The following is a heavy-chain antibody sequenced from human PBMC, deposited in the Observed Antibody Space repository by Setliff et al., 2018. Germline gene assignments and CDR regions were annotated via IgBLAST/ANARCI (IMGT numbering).Heavy chain of an antibody. J-gene: IGHJ4*02. Sequence: LRLSCAASGLIFTSYSMNWVRQAPGKGLEWVSSISSSSAYIYYADSVKGRFTISRDNAKNSVYLQMNSLRAEDTAVYYCASANTTGYYYFDYWGQGTLVTVSS. D-gene: IGHD1-26*01. CDR3: ASANTTGYYYFDY. CDR1: GLIFTSYS. V-gene: IGHV3-21*01. CDR2: ISSSSAYI.